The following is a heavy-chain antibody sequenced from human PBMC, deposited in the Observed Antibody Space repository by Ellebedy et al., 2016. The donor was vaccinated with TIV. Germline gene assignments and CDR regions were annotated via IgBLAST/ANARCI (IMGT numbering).Heavy chain of an antibody. CDR3: TRRGPGSADY. J-gene: IGHJ4*02. CDR1: GYIFTNYW. D-gene: IGHD3-16*01. CDR2: IYPGDSDT. Sequence: PGGSLRLSCKASGYIFTNYWIGWVRQMPGKGLEWMGIIYPGDSDTRYSPSFEGQVTVSADKSITTAYLQWSSLRASDTAIYYCTRRGPGSADYWGQGTLVTVSS. V-gene: IGHV5-51*01.